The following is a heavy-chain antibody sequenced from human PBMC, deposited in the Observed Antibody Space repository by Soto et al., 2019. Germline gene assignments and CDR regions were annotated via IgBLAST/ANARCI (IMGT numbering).Heavy chain of an antibody. V-gene: IGHV1-69*13. CDR3: ARDREISARPGGWLGP. CDR1: GATFNNSA. D-gene: IGHD6-6*01. CDR2: ITPLYHA. Sequence: ASVKVSCKTSGATFNNSAISWLRQAPGQGLEWMGGITPLYHATYAQKFQGRVTISADGSTSTVYMELRSLRSDDTAVYYCARDREISARPGGWLGPWGRGTLGPFAS. J-gene: IGHJ5*02.